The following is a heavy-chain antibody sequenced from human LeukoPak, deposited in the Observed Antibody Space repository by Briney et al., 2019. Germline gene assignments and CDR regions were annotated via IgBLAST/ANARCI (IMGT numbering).Heavy chain of an antibody. CDR3: AKVGESSYYFDY. Sequence: ASVKVSCKASGGTFSGYAISWVRQAPGQGLEWMGGIIPIFGTANYAQKFQGRVTITADESTSTAYMELSSLRSEDTAVYYCAKVGESSYYFDYWGQGTLVTVSS. CDR2: IIPIFGTA. CDR1: GGTFSGYA. D-gene: IGHD3-10*01. V-gene: IGHV1-69*13. J-gene: IGHJ4*02.